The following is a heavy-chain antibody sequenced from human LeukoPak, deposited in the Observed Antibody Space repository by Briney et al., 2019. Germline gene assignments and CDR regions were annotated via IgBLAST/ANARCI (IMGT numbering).Heavy chain of an antibody. J-gene: IGHJ3*02. CDR3: ARHPTVTTYSGAFDI. CDR1: GYSFTSYW. V-gene: IGHV5-51*01. D-gene: IGHD4-17*01. CDR2: IYPGDSDT. Sequence: GESLKISCKGSGYSFTSYWIGWVRQMPGKGLEWMGTIYPGDSDTRYSPSFQGQVTISADKSISTAYLQWSSLKDSDTAMYYCARHPTVTTYSGAFDIWGQGTMVTVSS.